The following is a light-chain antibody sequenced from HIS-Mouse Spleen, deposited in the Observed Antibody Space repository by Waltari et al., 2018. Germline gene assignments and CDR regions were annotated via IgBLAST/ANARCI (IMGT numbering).Light chain of an antibody. CDR1: ALPKKY. CDR3: YSTDSSGNHRV. J-gene: IGLJ2*01. V-gene: IGLV3-10*01. Sequence: SYELTQPPSVSVSPGHTASITFSGDALPKKYAYSYQQKSGQAPVLVIYEDSKRPSGIPERFSGSSSGTMATLTISGAQVEDEADYYCYSTDSSGNHRVFGGGTKLTVL. CDR2: EDS.